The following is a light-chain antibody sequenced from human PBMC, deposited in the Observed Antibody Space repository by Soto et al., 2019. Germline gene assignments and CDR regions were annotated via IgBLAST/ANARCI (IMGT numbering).Light chain of an antibody. Sequence: QSVLTQPASVSGSPGQSITISCTGTSSDVGGYNYVSWYQQHPDKAPKLMIYDVSNRPSGVSNRFSGSKSGNTASLTISGLQAEDEADDYCSSYTSSSTVAFGGGTKVTVL. CDR2: DVS. CDR3: SSYTSSSTVA. CDR1: SSDVGGYNY. V-gene: IGLV2-14*01. J-gene: IGLJ2*01.